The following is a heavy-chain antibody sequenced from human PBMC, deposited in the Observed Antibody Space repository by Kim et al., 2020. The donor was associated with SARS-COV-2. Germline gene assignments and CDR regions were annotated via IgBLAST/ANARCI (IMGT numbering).Heavy chain of an antibody. J-gene: IGHJ4*02. CDR3: ARSTSEASFDY. Sequence: DYAAAVRGRTTTNPDTAKNQFSLQLTSVTPEDTAVYYCARSTSEASFDYWGQGLLVTVSS. V-gene: IGHV6-1*01.